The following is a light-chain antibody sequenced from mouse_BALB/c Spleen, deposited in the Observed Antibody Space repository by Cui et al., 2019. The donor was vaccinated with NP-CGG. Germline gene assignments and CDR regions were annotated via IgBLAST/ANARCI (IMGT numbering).Light chain of an antibody. CDR1: TGTVTTSNY. CDR2: GTN. V-gene: IGLV1*01. CDR3: ALWYSNLWV. J-gene: IGLJ1*01. Sequence: VGPQASALTTSPGETVTLTCRSTTGTVTTSNYANWVQEKPDHLFTGLIGGTNNRAPGVPARFSGSLIGDKAALTITGAQTEDEAIYFCALWYSNLWVFGGGTKLTVL.